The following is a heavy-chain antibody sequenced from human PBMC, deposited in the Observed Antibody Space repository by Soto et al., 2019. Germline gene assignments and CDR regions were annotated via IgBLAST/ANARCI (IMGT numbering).Heavy chain of an antibody. D-gene: IGHD2-2*01. J-gene: IGHJ6*03. CDR1: GGSISSYY. CDR3: GSGEGYCSSTSRRPYYYYYMDV. CDR2: IYYSGST. Sequence: QVQLQESGPGLVKPSETLSLTCTVSGGSISSYYWSWIRQPPGKGLEWIGYIYYSGSTNYNPSLKSRVPKSVDTSKNPFSLKVSSVTAAGTAVYYCGSGEGYCSSTSRRPYYYYYMDVWGKGTTVTVSS. V-gene: IGHV4-59*08.